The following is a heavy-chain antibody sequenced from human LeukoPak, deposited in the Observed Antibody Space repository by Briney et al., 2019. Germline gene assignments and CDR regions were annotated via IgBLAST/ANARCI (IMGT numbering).Heavy chain of an antibody. J-gene: IGHJ4*02. V-gene: IGHV4-34*01. CDR3: ARHGRLWFGESASFDY. CDR1: GGSFSGYY. Sequence: PSETLSLTCAVYGGSFSGYYWSWIRQPPGKGLEWIGEINHSGSTNYNPSLKSRVTISVDTSKNQFSLKLSSVTAADTAVYYCARHGRLWFGESASFDYWGQGTLVTVSS. D-gene: IGHD3-10*01. CDR2: INHSGST.